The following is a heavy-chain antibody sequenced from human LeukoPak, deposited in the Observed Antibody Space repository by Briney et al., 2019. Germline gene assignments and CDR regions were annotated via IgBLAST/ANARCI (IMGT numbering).Heavy chain of an antibody. CDR3: TTSPYGAVDY. J-gene: IGHJ4*02. CDR2: IKSKTYAEAT. V-gene: IGHV3-15*05. CDR1: GFIFSSSA. Sequence: PGGSLRLSCAVSGFIFSSSAMSWVRQAPGKGLEWVGRIKSKTYAEATDYGAPVQGRITISRDDSKNTLYLQVNSLKTEDTAMYYCTTSPYGAVDYWGQGALVTVSS. D-gene: IGHD3-10*01.